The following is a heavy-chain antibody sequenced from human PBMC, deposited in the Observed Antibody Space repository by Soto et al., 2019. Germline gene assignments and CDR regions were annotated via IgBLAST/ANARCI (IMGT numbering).Heavy chain of an antibody. CDR1: GGSISSSDW. Sequence: QVQLQESCPGLVKPSGTLSLTCAVSGGSISSSDWWSWVRQPPGKGLEWIGEIFHSGSTNYNPSLKSRVTISVDKSKNQFSLKLSSVTAADTAMYYCARVPSSWGWFDPWGQGTLVTVSS. J-gene: IGHJ5*02. V-gene: IGHV4-4*02. CDR2: IFHSGST. CDR3: ARVPSSWGWFDP. D-gene: IGHD3-16*01.